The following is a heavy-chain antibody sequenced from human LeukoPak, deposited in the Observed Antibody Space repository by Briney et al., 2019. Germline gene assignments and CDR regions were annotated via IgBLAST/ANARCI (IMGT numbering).Heavy chain of an antibody. CDR1: GGSISSSSYY. CDR2: IYYSGST. V-gene: IGHV4-39*07. Sequence: PSETLSLTCTVSGGSISSSSYYWGWIRQPPGKGLEWIGSIYYSGSTYYNPSLKSRVTISVDTSKNQFSLKLSSVTAADTAVYYCARVGPTTAYYYYYGMDVWGQGTTVTVSS. CDR3: ARVGPTTAYYYYYGMDV. D-gene: IGHD4-17*01. J-gene: IGHJ6*02.